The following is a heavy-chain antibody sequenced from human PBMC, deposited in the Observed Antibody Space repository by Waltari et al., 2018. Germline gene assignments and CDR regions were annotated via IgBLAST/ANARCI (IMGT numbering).Heavy chain of an antibody. CDR2: INHSGRT. CDR3: ASHPSQLAAAGLFYGMDV. CDR1: GGSFSGYY. Sequence: QVQLQQWGAGLLKPSETLSLTCAVYGGSFSGYYWSWIRQHPGKGLEWIGEINHSGRTNYNPPLKSRVTISVDTSKDQFSLKLSSVTAADTAVYYCASHPSQLAAAGLFYGMDVWGQGTTVTVSS. D-gene: IGHD6-13*01. V-gene: IGHV4-34*01. J-gene: IGHJ6*02.